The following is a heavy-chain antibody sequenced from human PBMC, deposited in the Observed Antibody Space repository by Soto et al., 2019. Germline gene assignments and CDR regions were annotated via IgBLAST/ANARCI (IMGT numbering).Heavy chain of an antibody. D-gene: IGHD3-22*01. CDR1: GGSVTSYY. CDR3: ARGRYYYDSSGYYPTFDY. Sequence: PSETLSLTCTVSGGSVTSYYWSCIRQPPGKTLEWIGTIYYSGSTNYNPSLKSRVTISVDTSKNQFSLKLSSVTAADTAVYYCARGRYYYDSSGYYPTFDYWGQGTLVTVSS. J-gene: IGHJ4*02. V-gene: IGHV4-59*02. CDR2: IYYSGST.